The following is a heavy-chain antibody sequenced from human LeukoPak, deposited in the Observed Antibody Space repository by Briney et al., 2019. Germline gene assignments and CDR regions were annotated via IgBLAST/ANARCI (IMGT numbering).Heavy chain of an antibody. D-gene: IGHD2-2*01. V-gene: IGHV4-59*01. CDR2: IYYSGST. CDR1: GGSISSYY. J-gene: IGHJ4*02. Sequence: SETLSLTCTVSGGSISSYYWSWIRQPPGKGLEWIGYIYYSGSTNYNPSLKSRVTISADTSKNQFSLKLSSVTAADTAVYYCARVSVGGDPLPADYWGQGTLVTVSS. CDR3: ARVSVGGDPLPADY.